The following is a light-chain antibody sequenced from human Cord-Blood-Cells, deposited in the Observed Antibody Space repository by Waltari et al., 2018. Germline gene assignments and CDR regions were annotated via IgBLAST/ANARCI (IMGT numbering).Light chain of an antibody. V-gene: IGKV1-5*01. CDR3: QQYNSYLYT. CDR1: QSISSW. J-gene: IGKJ2*01. CDR2: DAS. Sequence: DIQMTQSPSSLSASVGDRVTITCRASQSISSWLAWYQQKPGKAPKLLIYDASSLESGVPSRFSDSGSGTEFTLTISSLQPDDFATHYCQQYNSYLYTFGQGTKLEIK.